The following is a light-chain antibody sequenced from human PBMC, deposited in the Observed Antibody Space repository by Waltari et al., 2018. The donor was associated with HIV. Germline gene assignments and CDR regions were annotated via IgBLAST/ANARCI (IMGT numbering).Light chain of an antibody. V-gene: IGLV2-23*02. CDR2: DVS. CDR1: SSDVGVYNY. CDR3: CSYAGSSTLYV. Sequence: QSALTQPASVSGSPGQSITISCTGNSSDVGVYNYVSWYQQHPGKAPKLMIYDVSKRPPGVSNRFSCSKSGNTASLTISVLQAEDEADYYCCSYAGSSTLYVFGTGTKVTVL. J-gene: IGLJ1*01.